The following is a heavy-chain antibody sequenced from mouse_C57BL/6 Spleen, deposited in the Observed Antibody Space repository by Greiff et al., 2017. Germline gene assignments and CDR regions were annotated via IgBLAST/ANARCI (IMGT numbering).Heavy chain of an antibody. D-gene: IGHD2-5*01. Sequence: QVQLQQSGPELVKPGASVKISCKASGYAFSSYWMNWVRQRPGKGLEWIGQIYPGDGDTNYNGKFKGKATLTADKSSSTAYMQLSSLTSEDSAVCVCAYSNYWAWFACCGQGTLVTVSA. J-gene: IGHJ3*01. V-gene: IGHV1-80*01. CDR1: GYAFSSYW. CDR2: IYPGDGDT. CDR3: AYSNYWAWFAC.